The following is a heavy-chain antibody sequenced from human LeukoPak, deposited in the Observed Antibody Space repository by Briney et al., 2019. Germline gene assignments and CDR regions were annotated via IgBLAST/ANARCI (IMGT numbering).Heavy chain of an antibody. D-gene: IGHD6-13*01. Sequence: ASVKVSCKASGYTFTSYAMHWVRQAPGQRLEWMGWINAGNGNTKYSQKFQGRVTITRDTSASTAYMELSRLRSDDTAVYYCARGGYSSTPLDYWGQGTLVTVSS. J-gene: IGHJ4*02. CDR1: GYTFTSYA. CDR2: INAGNGNT. CDR3: ARGGYSSTPLDY. V-gene: IGHV1-3*01.